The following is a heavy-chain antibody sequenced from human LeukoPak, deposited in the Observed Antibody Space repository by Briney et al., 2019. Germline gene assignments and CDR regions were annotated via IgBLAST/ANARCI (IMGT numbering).Heavy chain of an antibody. D-gene: IGHD4-17*01. V-gene: IGHV3-33*01. CDR2: IWYDGSNK. J-gene: IGHJ6*02. Sequence: PGGSLRLSCAASGFTFSSYGMHWVRQAPGKGLEWVAVIWYDGSNKYYADSVKGRFTISRDNSKNTLYLQMNSLRAEDTAVYYCARGDDYGDYVWLSHYYYGMDVWGQGTTVTVSS. CDR3: ARGDDYGDYVWLSHYYYGMDV. CDR1: GFTFSSYG.